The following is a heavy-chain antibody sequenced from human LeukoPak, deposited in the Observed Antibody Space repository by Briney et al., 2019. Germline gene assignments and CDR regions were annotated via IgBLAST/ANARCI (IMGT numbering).Heavy chain of an antibody. CDR2: IYSSGST. V-gene: IGHV4-59*01. CDR1: GVSISSYY. CDR3: ARGMGGGNWPFGY. D-gene: IGHD4-23*01. J-gene: IGHJ4*02. Sequence: SETLSLTCTVSGVSISSYYWSWIRQPPGKGLEWIGYIYSSGSTNYNSPLKSRVTISVDTSKNQCSLKLSSVTAADTAVYYCARGMGGGNWPFGYWGQGTLVTVSS.